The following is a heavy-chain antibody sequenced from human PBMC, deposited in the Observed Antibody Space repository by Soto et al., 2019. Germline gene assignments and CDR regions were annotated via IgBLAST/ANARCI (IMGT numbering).Heavy chain of an antibody. CDR2: ISYDGSNK. Sequence: GGSLRLSCAASGFTFSSYAMHWVRQAPGKGLEWVAVISYDGSNKYYADSVKGRFTISRDNSKNTLYLQMNSLRAEDTAVYYCARAPSWANTAMDYWGQGTLVTVSS. V-gene: IGHV3-30-3*01. J-gene: IGHJ4*02. CDR3: ARAPSWANTAMDY. CDR1: GFTFSSYA. D-gene: IGHD5-18*01.